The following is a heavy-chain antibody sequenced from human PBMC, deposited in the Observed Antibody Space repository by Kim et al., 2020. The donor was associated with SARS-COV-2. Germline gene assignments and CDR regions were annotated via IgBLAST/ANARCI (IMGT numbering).Heavy chain of an antibody. CDR3: ARDQLYCSSTSCTDYYYYGMDV. V-gene: IGHV3-53*01. D-gene: IGHD2-2*01. CDR2: IYSGGST. CDR1: GFTVSSNY. J-gene: IGHJ6*02. Sequence: GGSLRLSCAASGFTVSSNYMSWVRQAPGKGLEWVSVIYSGGSTYYADSVKGRFTISRDNSKNTLYLQMNSLRAEDTAVYYCARDQLYCSSTSCTDYYYYGMDVGGQGTTVTVSS.